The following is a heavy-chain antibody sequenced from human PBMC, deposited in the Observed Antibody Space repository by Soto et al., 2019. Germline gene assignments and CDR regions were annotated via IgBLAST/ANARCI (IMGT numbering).Heavy chain of an antibody. J-gene: IGHJ4*02. CDR2: IYSGGST. V-gene: IGHV3-53*01. Sequence: GGSLRLSCAASGFSVSYNYMSWVRQAPGKGLEWVSVIYSGGSTKYADSVKGRFTISRDNSKNTLYLQMNSLRAEDTAVYYCARGFPPGDFWRGPNFDYWGQGTLVTVSS. CDR1: GFSVSYNY. CDR3: ARGFPPGDFWRGPNFDY. D-gene: IGHD3-3*01.